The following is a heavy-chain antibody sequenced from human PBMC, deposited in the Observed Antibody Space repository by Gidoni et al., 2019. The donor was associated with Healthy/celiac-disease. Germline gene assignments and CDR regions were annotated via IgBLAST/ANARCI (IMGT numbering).Heavy chain of an antibody. V-gene: IGHV3-30-3*01. CDR1: GFTFSSYA. CDR2: ISYDGSNK. J-gene: IGHJ4*02. CDR3: ARDFCSTSCFDGAGVFDY. Sequence: QVQLVESGGGVVQPGRSLRLSCAASGFTFSSYALHWVRQAPGQGLEWVAVISYDGSNKYYADSVKGRFTISRDNSKNTLYLQMNSLRAEDTAVYYCARDFCSTSCFDGAGVFDYWGQGTLVTVSS. D-gene: IGHD2-2*01.